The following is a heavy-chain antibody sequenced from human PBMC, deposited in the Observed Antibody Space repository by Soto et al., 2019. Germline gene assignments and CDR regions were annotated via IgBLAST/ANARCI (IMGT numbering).Heavy chain of an antibody. CDR3: ARDTDGLHY. Sequence: GGSLRLSCAASGLIFSNYKMHWVRQAPGKGLVWVSRINSDGSIIDYADSVKGRFTVSRDNAKNTLYLQMNSLRADDTAVYYCARDTDGLHYWGQGTLVTVSS. J-gene: IGHJ4*02. V-gene: IGHV3-74*01. CDR1: GLIFSNYK. CDR2: INSDGSII.